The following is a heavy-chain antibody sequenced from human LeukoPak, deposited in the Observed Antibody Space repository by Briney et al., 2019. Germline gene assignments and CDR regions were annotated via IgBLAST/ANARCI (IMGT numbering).Heavy chain of an antibody. V-gene: IGHV3-23*01. J-gene: IGHJ4*02. CDR1: GFTFSSYA. D-gene: IGHD4-11*01. CDR2: ISGSGGST. CDR3: ATGGATTSFSRFDY. Sequence: GGSLRLSCAASGFTFSSYATSWVRQAPGKGLEWVSAISGSGGSTYYADSVKGRFTISRDNSKNTLYLQMNSLRAEDTAVYYCATGGATTSFSRFDYWGQGTLVTVSS.